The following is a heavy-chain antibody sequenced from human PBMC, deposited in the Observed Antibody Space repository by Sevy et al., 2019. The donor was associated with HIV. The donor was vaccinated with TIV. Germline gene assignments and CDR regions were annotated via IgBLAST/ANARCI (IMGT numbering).Heavy chain of an antibody. CDR3: ARGGYSSGTLGY. CDR2: ICSSSSTI. J-gene: IGHJ4*02. V-gene: IGHV3-48*01. D-gene: IGHD6-19*01. Sequence: GGSLRLSCAASGFTFSSYSMNWVRQAPGKGLEWVSYICSSSSTIYYADSVKGRFTISRDNAKNSLYLQMNSLRAEDTAVYYCARGGYSSGTLGYWGQGTLVTVSS. CDR1: GFTFSSYS.